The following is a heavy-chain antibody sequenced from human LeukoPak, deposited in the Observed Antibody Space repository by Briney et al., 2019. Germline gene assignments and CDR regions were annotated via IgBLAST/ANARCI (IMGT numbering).Heavy chain of an antibody. Sequence: SETLSLTCTVSGGSISSSSYYWGWIRQPPGKGLEWIGSIYYSGSTYYNPSLKSRVTISVDTSKNQFSLKLSSVTAADTVVYYCARRSGDSSGYLLWGQGTLVTVSS. CDR1: GGSISSSSYY. V-gene: IGHV4-39*01. CDR3: ARRSGDSSGYLL. D-gene: IGHD3-22*01. CDR2: IYYSGST. J-gene: IGHJ4*02.